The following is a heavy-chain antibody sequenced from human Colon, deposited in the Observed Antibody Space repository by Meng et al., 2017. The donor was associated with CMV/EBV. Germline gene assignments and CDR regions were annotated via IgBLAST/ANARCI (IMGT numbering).Heavy chain of an antibody. J-gene: IGHJ6*02. Sequence: GESLKISCVASGSTFSNYEMNWVRQAPGKGLEWVAYINTLENSIFYADSVKGRFTISRDNAKNSLFLQMNSLRAEDTALYYCTRNPGSSPAGGDGMDVWGQGTTVTVSS. CDR2: INTLENSI. D-gene: IGHD6-13*01. V-gene: IGHV3-48*03. CDR1: GSTFSNYE. CDR3: TRNPGSSPAGGDGMDV.